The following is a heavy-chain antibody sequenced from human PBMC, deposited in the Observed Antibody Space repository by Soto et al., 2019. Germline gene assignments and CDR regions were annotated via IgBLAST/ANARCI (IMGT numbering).Heavy chain of an antibody. Sequence: EVQLVESGGGLVQPGGSLRLSCAASGFTFSNYWMVWVRQAPEKGPEWVATIKQDGSEKYYVDSVKGRFTISRDNNKNSLYLQMNSLRAEDTALYYCARETSADSFWGQGTLVTVSS. V-gene: IGHV3-7*01. CDR1: GFTFSNYW. CDR3: ARETSADSF. J-gene: IGHJ4*02. D-gene: IGHD2-21*01. CDR2: IKQDGSEK.